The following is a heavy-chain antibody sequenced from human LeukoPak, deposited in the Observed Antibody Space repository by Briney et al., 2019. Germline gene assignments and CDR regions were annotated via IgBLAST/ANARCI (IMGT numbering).Heavy chain of an antibody. Sequence: ASVKVSCKASGYTFTSYYMHWVRQSPGQGLEWMGIINPSGGSTSYAQKLQGRVTMTRDTSTSTVYMELSSLRSEDTAVYYCARGVRPTVTNGRFDYWGQGTLVTVSS. CDR1: GYTFTSYY. CDR2: INPSGGST. J-gene: IGHJ4*02. D-gene: IGHD4-17*01. CDR3: ARGVRPTVTNGRFDY. V-gene: IGHV1-46*01.